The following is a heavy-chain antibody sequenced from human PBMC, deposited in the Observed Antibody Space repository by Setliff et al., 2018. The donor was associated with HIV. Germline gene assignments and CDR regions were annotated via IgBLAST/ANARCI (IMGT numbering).Heavy chain of an antibody. J-gene: IGHJ6*02. CDR1: GYTFTSYA. V-gene: IGHV1-3*01. D-gene: IGHD6-13*01. Sequence: ASVKVSCKASGYTFTSYAIHWVRQAPGQRLEWMGWITVGDGNTKYSQKFQGRVTITRDTSASTAYMELSSLRSEDTAVYYCARPDSRWYARGRDPLYGMDVWGQGTTVTVSS. CDR2: ITVGDGNT. CDR3: ARPDSRWYARGRDPLYGMDV.